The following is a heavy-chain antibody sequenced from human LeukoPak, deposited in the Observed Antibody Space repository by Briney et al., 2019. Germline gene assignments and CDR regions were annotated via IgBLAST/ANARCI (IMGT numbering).Heavy chain of an antibody. CDR1: GYSISSGYY. D-gene: IGHD1-26*01. CDR2: IYYSGST. V-gene: IGHV4-38-2*02. CDR3: ARGREGVTT. J-gene: IGHJ5*02. Sequence: SETLSLTCSVAGYSISSGYYWGWIRQPPGRGLEWIGYIYYSGSTYCNPSLKSRVTISVDTSKNQFSLKLSSVTAADTAVYYCARGREGVTTWGQGTLVTVSS.